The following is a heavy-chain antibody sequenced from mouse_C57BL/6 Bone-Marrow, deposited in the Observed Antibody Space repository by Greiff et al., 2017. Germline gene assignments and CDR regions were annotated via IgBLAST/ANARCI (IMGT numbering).Heavy chain of an antibody. J-gene: IGHJ3*01. D-gene: IGHD1-1*01. V-gene: IGHV1-81*01. CDR2: IYPRSGNT. CDR1: GYTFTSYG. CDR3: ARGGGSGVWFAY. Sequence: QVQLQQSGAELARPGASVKLSCKASGYTFTSYGISWVKQRTGQGLEWIGEIYPRSGNTYYNEKFKGKATLTADKSSSTAYMELRSLTSEDSAVYFWARGGGSGVWFAYWGQGTLVTVSA.